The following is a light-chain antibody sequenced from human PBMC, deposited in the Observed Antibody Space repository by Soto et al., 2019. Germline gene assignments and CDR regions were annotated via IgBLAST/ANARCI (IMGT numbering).Light chain of an antibody. CDR2: KAS. CDR1: QSISSW. Sequence: DIQMTQSPSTLSASVGDRVTITCRASQSISSWLAWYQQKPGKAPKLLIYKASSLESGVPSRFSGSGSGTEFTLPISSLQPDDVATYYCQQYNSSPWTFGQGTKVEIK. J-gene: IGKJ1*01. V-gene: IGKV1-5*03. CDR3: QQYNSSPWT.